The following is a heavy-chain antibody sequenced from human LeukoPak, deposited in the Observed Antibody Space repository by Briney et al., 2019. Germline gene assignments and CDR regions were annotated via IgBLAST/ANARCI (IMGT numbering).Heavy chain of an antibody. V-gene: IGHV1-3*01. J-gene: IGHJ4*02. CDR1: GYTFTSYA. D-gene: IGHD5-18*01. Sequence: ASVKVSCKASGYTFTSYAMHWVRQAPGQRLEWMGWINAGNGNTKYSQKFQGRVTITRDTSASTAYMELSSLRSEDTAMYYCAREDTAMVTGVDYWGQGTLVTVSS. CDR3: AREDTAMVTGVDY. CDR2: INAGNGNT.